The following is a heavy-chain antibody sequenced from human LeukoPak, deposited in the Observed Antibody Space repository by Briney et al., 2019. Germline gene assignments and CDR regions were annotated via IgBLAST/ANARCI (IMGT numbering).Heavy chain of an antibody. CDR2: IYYSGST. V-gene: IGHV4-39*07. CDR1: GGSISSSSYY. D-gene: IGHD6-13*01. CDR3: AKDSQTSWSSSWLWFLDS. J-gene: IGHJ4*02. Sequence: SETLSLTCTVSGGSISSSSYYWGWIRQPPGKGLEWIGSIYYSGSTYYNPSLKSRVTISVDTSKNQFSLKLSSVTAADTAVYYCAKDSQTSWSSSWLWFLDSWGQGTPVTVSS.